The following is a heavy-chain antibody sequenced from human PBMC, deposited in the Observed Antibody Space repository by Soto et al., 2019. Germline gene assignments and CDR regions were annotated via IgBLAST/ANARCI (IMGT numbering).Heavy chain of an antibody. D-gene: IGHD2-21*01. CDR2: IYSGGST. Sequence: EVQLVESGGGLVQPGGSLRLSCGASGFTVSSNYMSWVRQAPGKGLEWVSVIYSGGSTYYADSVKGRFTISRHNSKNTLYLQMNSLRAEDTAVYYCARSEASNWFDPWGQGTLVTVSS. V-gene: IGHV3-53*04. CDR1: GFTVSSNY. J-gene: IGHJ5*02. CDR3: ARSEASNWFDP.